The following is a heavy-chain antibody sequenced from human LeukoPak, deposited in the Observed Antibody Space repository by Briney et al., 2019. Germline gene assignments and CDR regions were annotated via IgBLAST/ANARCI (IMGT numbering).Heavy chain of an antibody. CDR2: ISYDGSNK. CDR1: GFTFSSYA. Sequence: GGSLRLSCAASGFTFSSYAMHWVRQPPGKGLEWVAVISYDGSNKYYADSVKGRFTISRDNSKNTLYLQMNSLRAEDTAVYYCARDGGRAYYDFWSGYPLDYWGQGTLVTVSS. V-gene: IGHV3-30-3*01. CDR3: ARDGGRAYYDFWSGYPLDY. D-gene: IGHD3-3*01. J-gene: IGHJ4*02.